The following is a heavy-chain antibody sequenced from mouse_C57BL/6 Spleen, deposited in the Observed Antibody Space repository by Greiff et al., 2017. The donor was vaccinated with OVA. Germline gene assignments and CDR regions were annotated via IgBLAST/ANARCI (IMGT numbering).Heavy chain of an antibody. D-gene: IGHD4-1*01. CDR1: GYTFTDYE. CDR3: TKELGRDY. Sequence: VKLMESGAELVRPGASVTLSCKASGYTFTDYEMHWVKQTPVHGLEWIGAIDPETGGTAYNQKFKGKAILTADKSSSTAYMELRSLTSEDSAVYYCTKELGRDYWGQGTTLTVSS. J-gene: IGHJ2*01. V-gene: IGHV1-15*01. CDR2: IDPETGGT.